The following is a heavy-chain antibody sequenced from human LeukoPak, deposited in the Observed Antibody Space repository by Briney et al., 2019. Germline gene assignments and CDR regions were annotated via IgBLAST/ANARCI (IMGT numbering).Heavy chain of an antibody. J-gene: IGHJ3*02. Sequence: GRSLRLSCVASGFTFSHYSLHWVRQAPGKGLEWVTLILYDGSKKYYTDSVRGRFTISRDDSKNTLYLQMNSLRTEDTAIYFCAKDGDWTFDIWGQGTMVTVSS. CDR2: ILYDGSKK. CDR3: AKDGDWTFDI. CDR1: GFTFSHYS. V-gene: IGHV3-30-3*01. D-gene: IGHD2-21*01.